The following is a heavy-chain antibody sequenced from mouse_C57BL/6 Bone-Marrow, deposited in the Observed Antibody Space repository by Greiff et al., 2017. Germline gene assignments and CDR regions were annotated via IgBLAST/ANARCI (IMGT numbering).Heavy chain of an antibody. J-gene: IGHJ2*01. CDR2: ISSGSSTI. CDR1: GFTFSDYG. CDR3: ARFLFDY. V-gene: IGHV5-17*01. Sequence: EVKLMESGGGLVKPGGSLKLSCAASGFTFSDYGMHWVRQAPEKGLEWVAYISSGSSTIYADTVKGRFTISRDNAKNTLFLQMTSLRSEDTAMYYCARFLFDYWGQGTTLTVSS.